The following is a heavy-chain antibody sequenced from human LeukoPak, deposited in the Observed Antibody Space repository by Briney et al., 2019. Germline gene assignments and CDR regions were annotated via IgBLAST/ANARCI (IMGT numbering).Heavy chain of an antibody. CDR1: GGSISSNSYY. V-gene: IGHV4-39*07. Sequence: SETLSLTCTVSGGSISSNSYYWGWIRQPPGKGLEWIGSIYYSGSTYYNPSLKSRVSVSVDTSKNQFSLKLSSVTAADTAVYYCAREGHCSGGSCYPPVGYWGQGTLVTVSS. J-gene: IGHJ4*02. D-gene: IGHD2-15*01. CDR3: AREGHCSGGSCYPPVGY. CDR2: IYYSGST.